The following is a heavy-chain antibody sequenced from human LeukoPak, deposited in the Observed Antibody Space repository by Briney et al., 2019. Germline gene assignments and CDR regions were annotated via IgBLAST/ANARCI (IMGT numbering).Heavy chain of an antibody. CDR2: IKQDGSEK. J-gene: IGHJ4*02. V-gene: IGHV3-7*01. CDR1: GFTFSSYW. CDR3: ARGVPSDYDFWSGYSTFDY. Sequence: GGSLRLSCAASGFTFSSYWMSWVRQAPGKGLEWVANIKQDGSEKYYVDSVKGRFTISRDNAKNSLYLQVNSLRAEDTAVYYCARGVPSDYDFWSGYSTFDYWGQGTLVTVSS. D-gene: IGHD3-3*01.